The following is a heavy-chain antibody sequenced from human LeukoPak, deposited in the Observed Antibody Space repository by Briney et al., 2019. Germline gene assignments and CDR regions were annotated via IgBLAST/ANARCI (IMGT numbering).Heavy chain of an antibody. CDR1: GFTFSRYS. CDR3: ANLGPPGRDHYLES. J-gene: IGHJ4*02. V-gene: IGHV3-21*01. D-gene: IGHD5-24*01. CDR2: ISISSNYI. Sequence: GGSLRLSCAAPGFTFSRYSMNWVRQAPGKGLEWVSSISISSNYIYYTDSVKGRFTISRDNAKNSLYLQMNSLRDEDTAVYYCANLGPPGRDHYLESWGQGTLVTVSS.